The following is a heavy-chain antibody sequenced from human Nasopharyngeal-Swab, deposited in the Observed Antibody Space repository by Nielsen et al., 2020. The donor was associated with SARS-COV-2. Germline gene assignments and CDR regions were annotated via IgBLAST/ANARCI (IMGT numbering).Heavy chain of an antibody. J-gene: IGHJ6*03. D-gene: IGHD3-22*01. CDR2: MNPNSGNT. Sequence: WVRQAPGQGLEWMGWMNPNSGNTGYAQKFQGRVTMTRNTSISTAYMELSSLRSEDTAVYYCARGPYYYDSSGYQAYYYYMDVWGKGTTVTVSS. V-gene: IGHV1-8*01. CDR3: ARGPYYYDSSGYQAYYYYMDV.